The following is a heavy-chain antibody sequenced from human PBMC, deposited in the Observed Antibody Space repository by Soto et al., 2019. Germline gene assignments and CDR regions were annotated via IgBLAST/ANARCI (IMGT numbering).Heavy chain of an antibody. V-gene: IGHV4-34*01. CDR2: INHSGST. J-gene: IGHJ4*02. CDR1: GGSFSCYY. Sequence: SETLSLTCAVYGGSFSCYYWSWIRQPPGKGLEWIGEINHSGSTNYNPSLKSRVTISVDTSKNQFSLKLSSVTAADTAVYYCASSYRSSWYRRANFDYWGQGTLVTVSS. CDR3: ASSYRSSWYRRANFDY. D-gene: IGHD6-13*01.